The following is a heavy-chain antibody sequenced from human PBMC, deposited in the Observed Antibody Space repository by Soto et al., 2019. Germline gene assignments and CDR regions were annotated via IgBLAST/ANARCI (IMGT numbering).Heavy chain of an antibody. CDR1: GGTFSSYA. J-gene: IGHJ6*02. Sequence: QVQLVQSGAEVKKPGSSVKVSCKASGGTFSSYAISWVRQAPGQGLEWMGGIIPIFGTANYAQKFQGRVTITADEPTSTADMELSSLRSEDTAVYYCARGEGYEGLVRFKSVRYYGMDVWGQGTTVTVSS. CDR3: ARGEGYEGLVRFKSVRYYGMDV. V-gene: IGHV1-69*01. CDR2: IIPIFGTA. D-gene: IGHD6-19*01.